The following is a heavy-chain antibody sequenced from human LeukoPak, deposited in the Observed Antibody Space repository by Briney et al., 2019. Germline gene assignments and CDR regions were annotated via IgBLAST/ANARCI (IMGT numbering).Heavy chain of an antibody. Sequence: SETLSLTCTVSGGSISSYYWSWIRQPPGKGLEWIGYIYYSGSTNHNPSLKSRVTISVDTSKNQFSLKLSSVTAADTAVYYCATRTAMGPFDYWGQGTLVTVSS. CDR3: ATRTAMGPFDY. D-gene: IGHD5-18*01. CDR2: IYYSGST. J-gene: IGHJ4*02. CDR1: GGSISSYY. V-gene: IGHV4-59*01.